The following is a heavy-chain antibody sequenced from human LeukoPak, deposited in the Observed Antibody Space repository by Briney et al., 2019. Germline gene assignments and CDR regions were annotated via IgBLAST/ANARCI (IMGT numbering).Heavy chain of an antibody. CDR1: GYTFTSYD. CDR2: MNPNSGNT. V-gene: IGHV1-8*01. Sequence: ASVKVSCKASGYTFTSYDINWVRQATGQGLEWMGWMNPNSGNTGYAQEFQGRVTMTRNTSISTAYMELSSLRSEDTAVYYCARGARFSSSWYRLFDYWGQGTLVTVSS. D-gene: IGHD6-13*01. J-gene: IGHJ4*02. CDR3: ARGARFSSSWYRLFDY.